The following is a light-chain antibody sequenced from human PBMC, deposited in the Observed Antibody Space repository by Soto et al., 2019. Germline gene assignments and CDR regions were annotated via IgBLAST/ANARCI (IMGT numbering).Light chain of an antibody. V-gene: IGKV3-20*01. CDR1: QSVSSSY. Sequence: EIVLTQSPGTLSLSPGERATPSCRASQSVSSSYLAWYQQKPGQAPRPLIYGASSRAIGIPDRFSGSGSGTDFTLTISRLEPEDFAVYYCQQYGSSPWTFGQGTKV. CDR2: GAS. J-gene: IGKJ1*01. CDR3: QQYGSSPWT.